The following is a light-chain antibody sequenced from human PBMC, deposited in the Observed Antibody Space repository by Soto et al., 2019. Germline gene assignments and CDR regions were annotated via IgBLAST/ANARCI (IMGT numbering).Light chain of an antibody. CDR2: EAS. CDR3: QQSNNYPWT. J-gene: IGKJ1*01. Sequence: DIQMTQSPSTLSASVGDRVTITCRASQSISSSLAWYQQKPGKAPKLLIYEASNLESGVPSRFSGSGSETEFTLTISSLQPDDFATYYCQQSNNYPWTFGQGTKVESK. V-gene: IGKV1-5*03. CDR1: QSISSS.